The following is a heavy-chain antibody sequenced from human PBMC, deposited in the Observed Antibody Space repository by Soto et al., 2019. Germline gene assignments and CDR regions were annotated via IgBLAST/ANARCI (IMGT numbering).Heavy chain of an antibody. CDR1: GFTVSSSY. Sequence: EVQLVESGGGLVQPGGSLRLSCAASGFTVSSSYMSWVRQAPGKGLECVSVIYGGGRTFYADSVKGRFTISSDNSKNTRYFHMNSLRAVDSAVYYCAREQSGYDLGLGYWGKGTLVTVSS. V-gene: IGHV3-53*01. CDR3: AREQSGYDLGLGY. J-gene: IGHJ4*02. D-gene: IGHD5-12*01. CDR2: IYGGGRT.